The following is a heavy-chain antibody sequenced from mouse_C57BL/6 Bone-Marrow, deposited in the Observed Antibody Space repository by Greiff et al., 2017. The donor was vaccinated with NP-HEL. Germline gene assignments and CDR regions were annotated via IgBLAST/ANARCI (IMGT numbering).Heavy chain of an antibody. Sequence: EVQLQESGPVLVKPGASVKMSCKASGYTFTDYYMNWVKQSHGKSLEWIGVINPYNGGTSYNQKFKGKATLTVDKSSSTAYMELNSLTSEDSAVYYCARSYGYVLYYAMDYWGQGTSVTVSS. CDR3: ARSYGYVLYYAMDY. CDR1: GYTFTDYY. CDR2: INPYNGGT. J-gene: IGHJ4*01. V-gene: IGHV1-19*01. D-gene: IGHD2-2*01.